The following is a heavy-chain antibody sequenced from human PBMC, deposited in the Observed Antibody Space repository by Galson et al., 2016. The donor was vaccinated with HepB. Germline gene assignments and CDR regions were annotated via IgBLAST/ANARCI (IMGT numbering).Heavy chain of an antibody. J-gene: IGHJ5*02. CDR1: GFTFSYYL. Sequence: SLRLSCAASGFTFSYYLMTWVRQAPGKGLEWVANINQDGSEKYYVDSVKGRFTISRDNAKNSLYLQMNSLRAEDTAVYFCARDPHASGWAAYYFDAWGQGTLVTVSS. V-gene: IGHV3-7*01. D-gene: IGHD6-19*01. CDR2: INQDGSEK. CDR3: ARDPHASGWAAYYFDA.